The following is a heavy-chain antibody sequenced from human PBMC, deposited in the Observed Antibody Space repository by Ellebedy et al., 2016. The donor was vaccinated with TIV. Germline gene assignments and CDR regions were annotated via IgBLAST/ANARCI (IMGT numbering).Heavy chain of an antibody. CDR2: IWYDGSNK. V-gene: IGHV3-33*01. Sequence: PGGSLRLSCAASGFTFSSYGMHWVRQAPGKGLEWVAVIWYDGSNKYYADSVKGRFTISRDNSQNTLSLQMNSLRAEDTAVYYCARRPNYYGMDVWGQGTTVTVSS. D-gene: IGHD6-6*01. J-gene: IGHJ6*02. CDR1: GFTFSSYG. CDR3: ARRPNYYGMDV.